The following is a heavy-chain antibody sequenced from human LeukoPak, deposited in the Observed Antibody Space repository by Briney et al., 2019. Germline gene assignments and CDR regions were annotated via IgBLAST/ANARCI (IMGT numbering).Heavy chain of an antibody. J-gene: IGHJ3*02. CDR2: IYYSGST. D-gene: IGHD1-1*01. CDR1: GGSISSYY. CDR3: ARELEEAFDI. V-gene: IGHV4-59*01. Sequence: SETLSLTCTVSGGSISSYYCSWIRQPPGKGLEWIGYIYYSGSTNYNPSLKSRVTISVDTSKNQFSLKLSSVTAADTAVYYCARELEEAFDIWGQGTMVTVSS.